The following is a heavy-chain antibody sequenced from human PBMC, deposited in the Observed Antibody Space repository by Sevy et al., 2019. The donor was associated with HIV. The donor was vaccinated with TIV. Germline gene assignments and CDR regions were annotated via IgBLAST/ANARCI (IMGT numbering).Heavy chain of an antibody. J-gene: IGHJ6*03. V-gene: IGHV3-23*01. CDR2: ISGSGTRT. CDR1: GFSFDSYG. CDR3: AKGGGGHYDPDEIGYYFYYYNMDV. D-gene: IGHD3-22*01. Sequence: GGSLRLSCAVSGFSFDSYGMTWVRQAPGKGLEWVSGISGSGTRTYYADSVKGRFIISRENSKNTLYLQMNSLRSEDQAINYCAKGGGGHYDPDEIGYYFYYYNMDVWGKGTTVTVSS.